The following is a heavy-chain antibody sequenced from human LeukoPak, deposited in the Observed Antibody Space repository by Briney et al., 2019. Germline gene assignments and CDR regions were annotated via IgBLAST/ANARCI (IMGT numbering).Heavy chain of an antibody. CDR1: GYTFTSYY. CDR3: ARDLRGVERSSNWFDP. J-gene: IGHJ5*02. Sequence: ASVKVSCRASGYTFTSYYMHWVRQAPGQGLEWMGIINPSGGSTSYAQKFQGRVTMTWDTSTSTVYMELSSLRSEDTAVYYCARDLRGVERSSNWFDPWGQGTLVTVSS. D-gene: IGHD6-13*01. CDR2: INPSGGST. V-gene: IGHV1-46*01.